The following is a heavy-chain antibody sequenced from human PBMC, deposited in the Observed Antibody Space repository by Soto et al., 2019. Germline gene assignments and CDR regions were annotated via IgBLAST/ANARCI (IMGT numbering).Heavy chain of an antibody. J-gene: IGHJ4*02. Sequence: SETLFLTCTVSGGSISSYNWSWIRQPPGKGLEWIGYIYYSGSTNYNPSLQSRVTISVDTSKFQFSLKLCSVTAADTAVYYCAYSSTPFDNWGQGTLVTVSS. CDR1: GGSISSYN. CDR3: AYSSTPFDN. CDR2: IYYSGST. V-gene: IGHV4-59*08. D-gene: IGHD6-13*01.